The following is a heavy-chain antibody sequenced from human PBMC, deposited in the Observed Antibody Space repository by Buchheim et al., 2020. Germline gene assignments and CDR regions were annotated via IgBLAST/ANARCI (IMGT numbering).Heavy chain of an antibody. V-gene: IGHV4-30-4*01. CDR1: GGSISSGDYY. CDR2: IYYSGST. CDR3: ARGSGLNYYDTSGYYSWFDP. Sequence: QVQLQESGPGLVKPSQTLSLTCTVSGGSISSGDYYWSWIRQPPGKGLEWIGYIYYSGSTYYNPYLKSRVTISVDTCKNQFSLKLSSVTAADTAVYYCARGSGLNYYDTSGYYSWFDPWGQGTL. J-gene: IGHJ5*02. D-gene: IGHD3-22*01.